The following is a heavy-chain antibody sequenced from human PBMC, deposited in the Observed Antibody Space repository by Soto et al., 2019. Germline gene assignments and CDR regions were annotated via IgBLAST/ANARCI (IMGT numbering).Heavy chain of an antibody. D-gene: IGHD6-13*01. J-gene: IGHJ5*01. CDR1: GGSISSGGYS. Sequence: SETLSLTCAVSGGSISSGGYSWSWIRQPPGKGLEWIGNISHSGSTYYNPSLKSRVSMSLDTSKNQFSLKLTSVTAADTAVYYCARNTSRLGWFDSWGQGTLVTVSS. CDR2: ISHSGST. V-gene: IGHV4-30-2*05. CDR3: ARNTSRLGWFDS.